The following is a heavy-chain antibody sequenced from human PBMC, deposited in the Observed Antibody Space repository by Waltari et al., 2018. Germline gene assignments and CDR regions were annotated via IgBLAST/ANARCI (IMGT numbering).Heavy chain of an antibody. CDR1: GCSISSSSYY. CDR2: IYYSGST. J-gene: IGHJ4*02. V-gene: IGHV4-39*07. Sequence: QLQLQESGPGLVKPSETLSLTCTVSGCSISSSSYYWGWIRQPPGKGLAWIGSIYYSGSTYDNPYLKRRVTISVDTSKNQFSLKLSSVTAADTDVYYWARAKDYGDYEFDYWGQGTLVTVSS. CDR3: ARAKDYGDYEFDY. D-gene: IGHD4-17*01.